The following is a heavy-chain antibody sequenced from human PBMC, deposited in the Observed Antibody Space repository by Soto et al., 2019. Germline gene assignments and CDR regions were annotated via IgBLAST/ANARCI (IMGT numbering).Heavy chain of an antibody. V-gene: IGHV4-31*03. CDR2: VSHSGST. CDR1: GGSISSAAYY. CDR3: AREYTYGSNFFDC. J-gene: IGHJ4*02. Sequence: QVRRQESGPGLVKPSQTLSLTCTVSGGSISSAAYYWSWIRQHPGKGLEWIGYVSHSGSTYYNPSLKSRVIISVDTSKNQFSLSLTSVTAADTAVYYCAREYTYGSNFFDCWGQGALVTVSS. D-gene: IGHD5-18*01.